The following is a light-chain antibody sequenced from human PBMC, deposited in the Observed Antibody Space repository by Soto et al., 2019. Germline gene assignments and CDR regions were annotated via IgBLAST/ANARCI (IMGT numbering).Light chain of an antibody. Sequence: DIQMTQSPSTLSASVGDRVIITCRASQSISAWLAWYQQKPGKAPKLLIYNASSLESGVPSRFSGSGSGTEFTLTISGLQPEDVATYYCQQYNSNPLTFGGGTKVEIK. J-gene: IGKJ4*01. CDR1: QSISAW. CDR3: QQYNSNPLT. V-gene: IGKV1-5*01. CDR2: NAS.